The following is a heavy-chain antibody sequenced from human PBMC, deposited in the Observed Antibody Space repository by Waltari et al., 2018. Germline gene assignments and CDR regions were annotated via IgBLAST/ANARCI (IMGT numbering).Heavy chain of an antibody. CDR2: ISWNSSSI. V-gene: IGHV3-9*01. Sequence: EVQLVASGGGLVQPGRSLRLSCAASGFTFDDYAMHWVRQAPGKGLEWVSGISWNSSSIGYADSVKGRITISRDDAKNSLYLQMNSLRAEDTALYYCAKDSPYDSSGDYGLDYWGQGTLVTVAS. D-gene: IGHD3-22*01. J-gene: IGHJ4*02. CDR1: GFTFDDYA. CDR3: AKDSPYDSSGDYGLDY.